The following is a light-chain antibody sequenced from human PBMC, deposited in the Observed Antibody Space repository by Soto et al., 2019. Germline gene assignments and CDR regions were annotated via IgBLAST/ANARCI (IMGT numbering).Light chain of an antibody. V-gene: IGLV2-14*01. CDR3: YSYAGSNTGV. Sequence: QSALTQPASVSGSPGQSITISCTGTSSDVGGYNYVSWYQHHPGTVPKLMIYEVSNRPSGVSYRFSGSKSGNTASLTISGLQAEDEADYYCYSYAGSNTGVFGGGTKLTVL. J-gene: IGLJ3*02. CDR2: EVS. CDR1: SSDVGGYNY.